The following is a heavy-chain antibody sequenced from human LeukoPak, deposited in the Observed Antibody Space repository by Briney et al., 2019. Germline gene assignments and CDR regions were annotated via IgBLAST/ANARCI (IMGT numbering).Heavy chain of an antibody. D-gene: IGHD3-10*01. J-gene: IGHJ3*02. Sequence: GGSLRLSCAASGFTFSSYSMNWVRQAPGKGLEWVSYISSSSSTIYYADSVKGGFTISRDNAKNSLYLQMKSLRAEDTAVYYCAKSQFNYYDAFDIWGQGTMVTVSS. V-gene: IGHV3-48*04. CDR3: AKSQFNYYDAFDI. CDR2: ISSSSSTI. CDR1: GFTFSSYS.